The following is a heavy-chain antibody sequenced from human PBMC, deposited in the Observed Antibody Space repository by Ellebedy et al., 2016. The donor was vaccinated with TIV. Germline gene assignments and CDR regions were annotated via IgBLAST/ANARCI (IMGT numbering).Heavy chain of an antibody. V-gene: IGHV1-3*01. J-gene: IGHJ3*02. CDR1: GYTFTSYA. D-gene: IGHD3-22*01. CDR2: INAGNGNT. Sequence: ASVKVSCXASGYTFTSYAMHWVRQAPGQRLEWMGWINAGNGNTKYSQKFQGRVTITRDTSASTAYMELSSLRSEDTAVYYCARADYYDSSGYYPNAFDIWGQGTMVTVSS. CDR3: ARADYYDSSGYYPNAFDI.